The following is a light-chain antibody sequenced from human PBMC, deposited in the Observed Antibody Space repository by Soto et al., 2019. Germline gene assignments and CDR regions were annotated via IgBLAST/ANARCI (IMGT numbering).Light chain of an antibody. CDR2: GAS. Sequence: VLTQSPGPLSLSPGARATLSGRTIQSVSNNYLAWYQQKPGHAPSLLIYGASDRDTGIPDRLSGSGSGTDFTLTISRLETEDFTVYYHQQYCSSGTFGQGTKVEIK. CDR3: QQYCSSGT. CDR1: QSVSNNY. V-gene: IGKV3-20*01. J-gene: IGKJ1*01.